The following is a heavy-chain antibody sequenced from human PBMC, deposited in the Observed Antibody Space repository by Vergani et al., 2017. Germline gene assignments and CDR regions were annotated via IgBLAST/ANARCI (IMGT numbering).Heavy chain of an antibody. CDR3: AGDLGYCSSTSCYWSRGFDP. Sequence: EVQLVESGGGLVQPGRSLRLSCTASGFTFGDYAMSWFRQAPGKGLEWVGFIRSKAYGGTTEYAASVKGRFTISRDNAKNSLYLQMNSLRAEDTAVYYCAGDLGYCSSTSCYWSRGFDPWGQGTLVTVSS. D-gene: IGHD2-2*01. CDR1: GFTFGDYA. CDR2: IRSKAYGGTT. V-gene: IGHV3-49*03. J-gene: IGHJ5*02.